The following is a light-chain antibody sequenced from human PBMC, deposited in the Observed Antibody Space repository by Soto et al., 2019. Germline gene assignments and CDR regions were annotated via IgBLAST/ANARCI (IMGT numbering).Light chain of an antibody. Sequence: QSVLTQPPSVSGAPGQRVTIPCTVRSSNIGAGYDVHWYQQLPGTAPKLLIYGNSNRPSGVPDRFSGSKSGTSASLAITGLQAEDEADYYCQSYDSSLSGSVFGGGTKLTVL. CDR3: QSYDSSLSGSV. J-gene: IGLJ3*02. CDR1: SSNIGAGYD. CDR2: GNS. V-gene: IGLV1-40*01.